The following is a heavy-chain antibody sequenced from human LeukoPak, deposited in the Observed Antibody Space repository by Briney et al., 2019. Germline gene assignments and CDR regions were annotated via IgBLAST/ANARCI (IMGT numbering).Heavy chain of an antibody. J-gene: IGHJ4*02. CDR3: ARTDY. CDR2: INPNSGGI. Sequence: ASVKVSCKASGYTFTSYGISWVRQAPGQGLEWMGRINPNSGGINYAQKFQGRVTMTRDTSISTAYMELSRLRSDDTAVYYCARTDYWGQGTLVTVSS. V-gene: IGHV1-2*06. CDR1: GYTFTSYG.